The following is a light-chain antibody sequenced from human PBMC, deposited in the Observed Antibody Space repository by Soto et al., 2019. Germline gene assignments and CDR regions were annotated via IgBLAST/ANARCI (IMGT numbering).Light chain of an antibody. V-gene: IGLV8-61*01. Sequence: QTVVTQEPSFSVSPGRTVTLTCGLSSGSVSTSYYPSWYQQTPGQAPRTLIYSTNTRSSGVPDRFSGSILGNKAALTITGAQADDESDYYCVLYMGSGISVFGAGTMLTVL. J-gene: IGLJ3*02. CDR3: VLYMGSGISV. CDR1: SGSVSTSYY. CDR2: STN.